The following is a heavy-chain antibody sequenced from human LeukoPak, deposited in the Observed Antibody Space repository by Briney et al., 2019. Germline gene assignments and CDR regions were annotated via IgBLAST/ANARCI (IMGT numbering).Heavy chain of an antibody. J-gene: IGHJ4*02. D-gene: IGHD3-22*01. V-gene: IGHV3-23*01. CDR3: AKVSYYYDSSGYPTMDY. CDR2: ISGSGGST. CDR1: GFTFSSYA. Sequence: PGGSLRLSCAASGFTFSSYAMSWVRQAPGKGLEWVSAISGSGGSTYYADSVKGRFTISRDNSKNTLYLQMNSLRAEDTAVYYCAKVSYYYDSSGYPTMDYWGQGTLVTVSS.